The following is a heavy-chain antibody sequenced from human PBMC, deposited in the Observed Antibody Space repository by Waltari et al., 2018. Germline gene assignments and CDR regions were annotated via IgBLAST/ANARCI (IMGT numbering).Heavy chain of an antibody. J-gene: IGHJ3*02. Sequence: QVQLQESGPGLVKPSETLSLTCTVSGGSISSSSYYWGWIRQPPGKGLEWIGSIYYSGSTYYNPSLKSRVTISVDTSKNQFSLKLSSVTAADTAVYYCARPYDWGSGDAFDIWGQGTMVTVSS. CDR3: ARPYDWGSGDAFDI. D-gene: IGHD7-27*01. CDR2: IYYSGST. V-gene: IGHV4-39*01. CDR1: GGSISSSSYY.